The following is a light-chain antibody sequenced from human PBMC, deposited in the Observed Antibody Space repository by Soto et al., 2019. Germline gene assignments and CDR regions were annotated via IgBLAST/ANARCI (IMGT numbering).Light chain of an antibody. Sequence: DIQMTQSPSTLSGPVLGRGAITCLASQSLSNRLAWYQQKPGKAPKVLIYDASSLESGVPSRFSGSGSGTEFTLTISGLLPEDFAAYHCQQLYTLPFTFGQGTRLE. CDR3: QQLYTLPFT. CDR1: QSLSNR. J-gene: IGKJ5*01. V-gene: IGKV1-5*01. CDR2: DAS.